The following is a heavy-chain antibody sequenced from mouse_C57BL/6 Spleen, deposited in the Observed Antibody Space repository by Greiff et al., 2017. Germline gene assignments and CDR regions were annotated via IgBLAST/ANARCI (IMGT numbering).Heavy chain of an antibody. CDR2: INPNNGGT. D-gene: IGHD4-1*01. CDR1: GYTFTDYN. V-gene: IGHV1-18*01. J-gene: IGHJ4*01. CDR3: ARKKTGDAMGY. Sequence: EVKLQESGPELVKPGASVKIPCKASGYTFTDYNMYWVKQSHGKSLEWIGDINPNNGGTIYNQKFKGKATLTVDKSSSTAYMELHSLTSEDTAVYYCARKKTGDAMGYWGQGTSVTVSS.